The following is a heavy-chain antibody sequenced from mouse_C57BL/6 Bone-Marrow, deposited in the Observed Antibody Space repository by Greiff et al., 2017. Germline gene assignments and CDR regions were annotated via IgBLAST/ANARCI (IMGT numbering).Heavy chain of an antibody. Sequence: EVQGVESGGGLVQPGGSLKLSCAASGFTFSDYGMAWVRQAPRKGPEWVAFISNLAYSIYYADTVTGRFTISRENAKNTLYLEMSSLRSEDTAMYYCAREGWLPTNWYFDVWGTGTTVTVSS. D-gene: IGHD2-3*01. CDR2: ISNLAYSI. CDR1: GFTFSDYG. CDR3: AREGWLPTNWYFDV. V-gene: IGHV5-15*01. J-gene: IGHJ1*03.